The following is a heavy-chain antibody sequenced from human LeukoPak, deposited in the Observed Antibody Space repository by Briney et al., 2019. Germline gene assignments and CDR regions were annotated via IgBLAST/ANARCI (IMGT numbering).Heavy chain of an antibody. CDR3: ARVRYDILIGYYIFDY. D-gene: IGHD3-9*01. J-gene: IGHJ4*02. CDR1: GFTFSSYA. CDR2: IYSGGST. V-gene: IGHV3-53*01. Sequence: GGSLRLSCAASGFTFSSYAMSWVRQAPGNGLEWVSVIYSGGSTYYADSVKGRFTISRDNSKNTLYLQMNSLRAEDTAVYYCARVRYDILIGYYIFDYWGQGTLVTVSS.